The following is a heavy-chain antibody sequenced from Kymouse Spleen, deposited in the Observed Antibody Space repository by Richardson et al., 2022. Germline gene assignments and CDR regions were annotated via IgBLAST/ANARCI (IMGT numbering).Heavy chain of an antibody. CDR3: ARADYYGSGSYYKGDAFDI. Sequence: QVQLQESGPGLVKPSGTLSLTCAVSGGSISSSNWWSWVRQPPGKGLEWIGEIYHSGSTNYNPSLKSRVTISVDKSKNQFSLKLSSVTAADTAVYYCARADYYGSGSYYKGDAFDIWGQGTMVTVSS. J-gene: IGHJ3*02. D-gene: IGHD3-10*01. CDR2: IYHSGST. V-gene: IGHV4-4*02. CDR1: GGSISSSNW.